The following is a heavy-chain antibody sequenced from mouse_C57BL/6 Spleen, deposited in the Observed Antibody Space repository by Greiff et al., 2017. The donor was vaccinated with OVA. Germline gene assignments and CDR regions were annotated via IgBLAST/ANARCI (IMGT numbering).Heavy chain of an antibody. J-gene: IGHJ4*01. D-gene: IGHD1-1*01. CDR1: GYTFTSYW. Sequence: QVQLQQSGAELVKPGASVKMSCKASGYTFTSYWITWVKQRPGQGLEWIGDIYPGSGSTNYNEKFKSKATLTVDTSSSTAYMQLSSLTSEDSAVYYCARRGSSYVGAMDYWGQGTSVTVSS. CDR3: ARRGSSYVGAMDY. V-gene: IGHV1-55*01. CDR2: IYPGSGST.